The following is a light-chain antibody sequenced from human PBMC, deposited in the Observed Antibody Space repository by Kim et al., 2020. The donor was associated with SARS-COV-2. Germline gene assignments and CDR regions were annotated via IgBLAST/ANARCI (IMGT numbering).Light chain of an antibody. Sequence: EIVLTQSPATLSLSPGERATLSCRASQSVGSYLAWYQQKPGQAPRLLIYDASNRATGIPARFSGSGSGTDFTLTISSLEPEDFAVYYCQQRSNWPPVTFGGGTKVDIK. CDR1: QSVGSY. CDR2: DAS. V-gene: IGKV3-11*01. J-gene: IGKJ4*01. CDR3: QQRSNWPPVT.